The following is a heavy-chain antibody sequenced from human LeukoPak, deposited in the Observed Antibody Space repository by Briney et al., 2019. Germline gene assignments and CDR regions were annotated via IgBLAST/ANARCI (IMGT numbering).Heavy chain of an antibody. CDR2: VSGSGGST. CDR1: GFTFSSYA. Sequence: PGGSLRLSCAASGFTFSSYAMSWVRQAPGKGLEWVSAVSGSGGSTYYADSVKGRFTISRDNSKNTLYLQMNSLRAEDTAVYYCAKEGLYTSGSSEWFDPWGQGTLVTVSS. J-gene: IGHJ5*02. V-gene: IGHV3-23*01. D-gene: IGHD6-19*01. CDR3: AKEGLYTSGSSEWFDP.